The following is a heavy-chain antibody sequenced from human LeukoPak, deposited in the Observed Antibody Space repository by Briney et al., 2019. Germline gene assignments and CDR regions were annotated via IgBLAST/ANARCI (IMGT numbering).Heavy chain of an antibody. CDR2: ISGGSGTI. CDR1: GFTFSSYS. J-gene: IGHJ4*02. D-gene: IGHD3-22*01. CDR3: ARETLYYYDSSGYPLDY. Sequence: GGSLRLSCAASGFTFSSYSMNWVRQAPGQGLEWVSYISGGSGTIYYADSVKGRFTISRDNAKNSLYLEMNSLRDEDTAEYYCARETLYYYDSSGYPLDYWGQGTLVTVSS. V-gene: IGHV3-48*02.